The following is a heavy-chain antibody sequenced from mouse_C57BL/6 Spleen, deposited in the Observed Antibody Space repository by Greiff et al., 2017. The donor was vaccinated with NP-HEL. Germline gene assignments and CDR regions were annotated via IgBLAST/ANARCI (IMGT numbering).Heavy chain of an antibody. V-gene: IGHV1-55*01. CDR1: GYTFTSYW. CDR3: AGESNSGDAMDY. Sequence: QVQLKQPGAELVKPGASVKMSCKASGYTFTSYWITWVKQRPGQGLEWIGDIYPGSGSTNYNEKFKSKATLTVDTSSSTAYMQLSSLTSEDSAVYYWAGESNSGDAMDYWGQGTSVTVSS. CDR2: IYPGSGST. J-gene: IGHJ4*01. D-gene: IGHD2-5*01.